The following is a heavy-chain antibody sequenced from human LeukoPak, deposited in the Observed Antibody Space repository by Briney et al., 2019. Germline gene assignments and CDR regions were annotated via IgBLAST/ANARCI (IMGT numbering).Heavy chain of an antibody. V-gene: IGHV4-59*01. CDR2: IYYSGST. J-gene: IGHJ5*02. D-gene: IGHD6-13*01. CDR1: GGSISGYY. Sequence: SETLSLTCTVSGGSISGYYWSWIRQPPGKGLEWIGYIYYSGSTNYNPSPKSRVTISVDTSKNQFSLKLSSVTAADTAVYYCARGCSAGTPHNWFDPWGQGTLVTVSS. CDR3: ARGCSAGTPHNWFDP.